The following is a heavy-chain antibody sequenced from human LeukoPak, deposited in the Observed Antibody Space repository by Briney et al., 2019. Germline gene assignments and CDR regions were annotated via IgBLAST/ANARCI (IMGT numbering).Heavy chain of an antibody. CDR1: GFTFSSYA. V-gene: IGHV3-23*01. D-gene: IGHD6-6*01. J-gene: IGHJ4*02. Sequence: PGGSLRLFCAASGFTFSSYAMSWVRQARGKGLEWVSAISGSGGSTYYADSVKGRFTISRDNSKNTLYLQMNSLRAEDTAVYYCAKGGYGSSSGSYDYWGQGTLVTVSS. CDR3: AKGGYGSSSGSYDY. CDR2: ISGSGGST.